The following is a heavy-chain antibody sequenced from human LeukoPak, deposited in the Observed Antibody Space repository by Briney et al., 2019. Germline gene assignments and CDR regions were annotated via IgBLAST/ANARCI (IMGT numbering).Heavy chain of an antibody. D-gene: IGHD1-26*01. J-gene: IGHJ4*02. CDR2: ISYDGSNK. Sequence: GSLRLSCAASGFTFSSYSMNWVRQAPGKGLEWVAVISYDGSNKYYADSVKGRFTISRDNAKNSLYLQMNSLRAEDTAVYYCARDDGSYSRSPGFDYWGQGTLVTVSS. CDR1: GFTFSSYS. CDR3: ARDDGSYSRSPGFDY. V-gene: IGHV3-30*03.